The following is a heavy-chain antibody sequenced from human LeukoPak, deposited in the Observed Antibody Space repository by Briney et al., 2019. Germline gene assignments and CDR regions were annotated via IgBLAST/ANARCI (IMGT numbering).Heavy chain of an antibody. D-gene: IGHD1-7*01. Sequence: GGSLRLPCAASGFTFSSYAMHWVRQAPGKGLEWVAVISYDGSNKYYADSVKGRFTISRDNSKNTLYLQMNSLRAEDTAVYYCSTGTDFDYWGQGTLVTVSS. V-gene: IGHV3-30-3*01. CDR3: STGTDFDY. CDR1: GFTFSSYA. J-gene: IGHJ4*02. CDR2: ISYDGSNK.